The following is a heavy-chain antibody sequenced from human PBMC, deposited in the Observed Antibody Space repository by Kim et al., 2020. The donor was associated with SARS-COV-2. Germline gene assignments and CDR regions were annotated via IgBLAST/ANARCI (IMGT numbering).Heavy chain of an antibody. V-gene: IGHV3-30*18. CDR3: AKAYDLDY. CDR2: ISYDGSNK. Sequence: GGSLILSCAASGFTFSSYGMHWVRQAPGKGLEWVAVISYDGSNKYYADSVKGRFTISRDNSKNTLYLQMNSLRAEDTAVYYCAKAYDLDYWGQGTLVTVS. J-gene: IGHJ4*02. CDR1: GFTFSSYG. D-gene: IGHD3-3*01.